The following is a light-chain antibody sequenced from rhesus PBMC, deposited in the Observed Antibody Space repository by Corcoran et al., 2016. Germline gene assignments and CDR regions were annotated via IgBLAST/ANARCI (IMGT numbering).Light chain of an antibody. CDR3: CSYAGSYTFV. V-gene: IGLV2-32*01. CDR1: SSDIGDYNY. J-gene: IGLJ6*01. Sequence: QAALTQPRSVSGSPGQSVTISCTGTSSDIGDYNYVSWYQQHPDTAPKLMIYEVSKRPSGVSDRFSGSKSGNTASLTISGLQAEDEADYYCCSYAGSYTFVFGSGTKLTVL. CDR2: EVS.